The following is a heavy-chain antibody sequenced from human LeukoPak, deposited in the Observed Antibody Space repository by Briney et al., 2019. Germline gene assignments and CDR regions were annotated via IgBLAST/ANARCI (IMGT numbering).Heavy chain of an antibody. CDR1: RFTFSTYA. Sequence: PGGSLRLSCAVSRFTFSTYAMSWVRQAPGKGLEWVSAISGSGGSTYYADSVKGRFTISRDNSKNTLYLQMNSLRAEDTAVYYCAKSGYRYYFDYWGQGTLVTVSS. V-gene: IGHV3-23*01. CDR3: AKSGYRYYFDY. J-gene: IGHJ4*02. CDR2: ISGSGGST. D-gene: IGHD3-22*01.